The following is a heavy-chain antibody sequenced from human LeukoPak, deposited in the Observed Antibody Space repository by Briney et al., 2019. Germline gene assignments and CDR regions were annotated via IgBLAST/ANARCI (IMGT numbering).Heavy chain of an antibody. CDR1: GFTFSSYG. V-gene: IGHV3-30*03. J-gene: IGHJ3*02. Sequence: PGGSLRLSCAASGFTFSSYGMHWVRQAPGKGLEWVAVISYDGSNKYYADSVKGRFTISRDNSKNTLYLQMNSLRAEDTAVYYCAREGIAVAGTKDAFDIWGQGTMVTVSS. D-gene: IGHD6-19*01. CDR3: AREGIAVAGTKDAFDI. CDR2: ISYDGSNK.